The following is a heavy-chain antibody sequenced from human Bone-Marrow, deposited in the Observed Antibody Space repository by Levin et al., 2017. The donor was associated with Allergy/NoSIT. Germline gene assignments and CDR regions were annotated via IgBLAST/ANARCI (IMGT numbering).Heavy chain of an antibody. J-gene: IGHJ4*02. V-gene: IGHV3-74*01. CDR1: GFTFSSDW. Sequence: GGSLRLSCAASGFTFSSDWMHWVRQAPGKGLTWVSRINRDGTSTSHADSVKGRFTISRDNAKNTLHLQMNSLRVEDTAVYYCVRGQSGYSSSWHDYWGQGTLVTVSS. D-gene: IGHD6-13*01. CDR2: INRDGTST. CDR3: VRGQSGYSSSWHDY.